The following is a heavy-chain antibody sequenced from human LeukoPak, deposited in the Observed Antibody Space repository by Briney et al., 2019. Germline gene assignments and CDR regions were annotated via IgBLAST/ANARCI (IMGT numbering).Heavy chain of an antibody. CDR3: ARGPGDYDPFDY. CDR2: TYYRSKWYN. V-gene: IGHV6-1*01. J-gene: IGHJ4*02. D-gene: IGHD4-17*01. Sequence: SQTLSLTCAISVDSVSSNSAAWNWIRQSPSRGLEWLGKTYYRSKWYNDYAVPVKGRITINPDTSKNQFSLQLNSVTPEDTAVYYCARGPGDYDPFDYWGQGTMVTVSS. CDR1: VDSVSSNSAA.